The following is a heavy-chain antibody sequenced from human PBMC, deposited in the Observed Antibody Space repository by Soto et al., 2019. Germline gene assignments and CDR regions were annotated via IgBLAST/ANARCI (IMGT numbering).Heavy chain of an antibody. CDR3: ARGSGDSSGYYYAQYFQH. CDR1: GYIFTNFY. J-gene: IGHJ1*01. V-gene: IGHV1-46*01. Sequence: QVELVQSGAEVKKPGASVKVSCKASGYIFTNFYMHWVRQAPGQGLEWMGIINPSGGRADYAQKCRGRVTMTRDTSTSTVYMGLSSLRSEDTAVYYCARGSGDSSGYYYAQYFQHWGQGTLVTVSS. D-gene: IGHD3-22*01. CDR2: INPSGGRA.